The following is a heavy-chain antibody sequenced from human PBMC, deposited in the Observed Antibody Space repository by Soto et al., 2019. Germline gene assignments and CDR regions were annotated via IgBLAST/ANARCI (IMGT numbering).Heavy chain of an antibody. D-gene: IGHD6-13*01. CDR1: GGTFSNFA. CDR2: FIPIFGTL. Sequence: QVQLVQSGAEVKKPGSSVKVSCKASGGTFSNFAISWVRQAPGHGLEWMGGFIPIFGTLNYAQRFQGRLTISADESTSTAYMELSRLRSEDTAVYYFSRFEQLVLHWGQGTLVNVSS. J-gene: IGHJ1*01. V-gene: IGHV1-69*01. CDR3: SRFEQLVLH.